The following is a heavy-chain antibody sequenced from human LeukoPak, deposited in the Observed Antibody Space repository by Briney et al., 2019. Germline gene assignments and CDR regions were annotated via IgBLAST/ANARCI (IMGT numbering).Heavy chain of an antibody. V-gene: IGHV3-48*04. Sequence: GGSLRLSCTTSKFNFNSYGMNWVRQAPGKGLEWVSYIGTTTSTIYYADSVKGRFTISRDNAKNSLYLQMNSLRAEDTAVYYCARDRGYCRGTTCYAYYFDSWGQGTLVTVSS. D-gene: IGHD2-2*01. CDR2: IGTTTSTI. CDR3: ARDRGYCRGTTCYAYYFDS. CDR1: KFNFNSYG. J-gene: IGHJ4*02.